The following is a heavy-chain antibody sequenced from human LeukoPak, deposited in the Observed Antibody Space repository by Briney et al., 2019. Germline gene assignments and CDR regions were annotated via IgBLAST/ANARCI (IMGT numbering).Heavy chain of an antibody. D-gene: IGHD3-3*01. J-gene: IGHJ4*02. CDR3: ASQLTIFGDXYSVIAIFGFDY. V-gene: IGHV1-69*13. Sequence: SVKVSCKASGGTFSSYAISWVRQAPGQGLEWMGGIIPIFGTANYAQKFQGRVTITADESTSTAYMELSSLRSEDTAVYYCASQLTIFGDXYSVIAIFGFDYWGQGTLVTVSS. CDR2: IIPIFGTA. CDR1: GGTFSSYA.